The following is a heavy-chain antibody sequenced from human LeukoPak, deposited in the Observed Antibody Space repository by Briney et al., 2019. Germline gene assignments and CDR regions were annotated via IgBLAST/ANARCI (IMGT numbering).Heavy chain of an antibody. CDR2: ITWNRDNI. D-gene: IGHD6-6*01. J-gene: IGHJ4*02. V-gene: IGHV3-9*01. Sequence: GGSLRLSCTVSGFTFDDYAMHWVRHTPGKGLEWVAGITWNRDNIGYGDSVKGRFTISRDNAKNSLYLQMNGLRAEDTALYYCATAARRGDFDYWGQGTLVTVSS. CDR1: GFTFDDYA. CDR3: ATAARRGDFDY.